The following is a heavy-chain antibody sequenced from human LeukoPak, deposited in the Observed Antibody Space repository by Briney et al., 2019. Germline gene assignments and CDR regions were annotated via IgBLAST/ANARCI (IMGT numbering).Heavy chain of an antibody. J-gene: IGHJ4*02. V-gene: IGHV3-21*01. D-gene: IGHD3-10*01. Sequence: PGGSLRLSCAASEFTFSSYTMNWVRQAPGKGLEWVSSISSSSSYIYYADSVKGRFTISRDNAKNSLFLQMNSLRAEDTAVYYCARDAKYYYGSGSFFYFFDYWGQGTLVTVSS. CDR3: ARDAKYYYGSGSFFYFFDY. CDR2: ISSSSSYI. CDR1: EFTFSSYT.